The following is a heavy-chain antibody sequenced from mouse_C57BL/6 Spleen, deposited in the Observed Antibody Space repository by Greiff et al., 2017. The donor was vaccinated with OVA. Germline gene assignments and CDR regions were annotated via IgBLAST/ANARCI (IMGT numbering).Heavy chain of an antibody. CDR1: GFTFSDYG. J-gene: IGHJ4*01. V-gene: IGHV5-17*01. CDR2: ISSGSSTI. Sequence: EVMLVESGGGLVKPGGSLKLSCAASGFTFSDYGMHWVRQAPEKGLEWVAYISSGSSTIYYADTVKGRLTISRDNAKNTLFLQMTSLSSEDTAMYYCAKVVATRYYAMDYWGQGTSVTVSS. D-gene: IGHD1-1*01. CDR3: AKVVATRYYAMDY.